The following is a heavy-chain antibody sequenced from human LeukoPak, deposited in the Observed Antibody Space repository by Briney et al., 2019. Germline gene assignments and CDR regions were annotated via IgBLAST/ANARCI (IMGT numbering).Heavy chain of an antibody. Sequence: GGSLRLSCAASRFSFSTYPMGWVRQAPGKGLEWVSYISGSSNTIYYADSVKGRFTISRDNAKNSLYLQMNSLRAEDTAVYYCARDKAVTTEVTQHFQHWGQGTLVTVSS. CDR3: ARDKAVTTEVTQHFQH. J-gene: IGHJ1*01. V-gene: IGHV3-48*04. CDR1: RFSFSTYP. D-gene: IGHD4-23*01. CDR2: ISGSSNTI.